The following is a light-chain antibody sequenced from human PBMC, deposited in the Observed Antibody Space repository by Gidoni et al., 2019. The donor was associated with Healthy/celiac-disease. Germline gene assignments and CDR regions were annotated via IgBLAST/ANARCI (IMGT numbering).Light chain of an antibody. CDR2: AAS. Sequence: QMHQSPSSLSASVGDRVTITCRASQSISSYLNWYQQKPGKAPKLLIYAASSLQSGVPSRFSGSGSGTDFTLTISSLQPEDFATYYCQQSYSTPPTFGQGTKLEIK. J-gene: IGKJ2*01. CDR1: QSISSY. V-gene: IGKV1-39*01. CDR3: QQSYSTPPT.